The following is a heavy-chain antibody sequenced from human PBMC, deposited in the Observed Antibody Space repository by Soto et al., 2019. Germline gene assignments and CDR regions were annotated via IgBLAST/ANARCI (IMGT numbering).Heavy chain of an antibody. J-gene: IGHJ4*02. Sequence: SVKVSCKASGGTFSSYAISWVRQAPGQGLEWMGGIIPIFGTANYAQKFQGRVTITADESTSTAYMELSSLRSEDTAVYYCARDPLDTAMPIDYWGQGTLVTVSS. CDR3: ARDPLDTAMPIDY. D-gene: IGHD5-18*01. V-gene: IGHV1-69*13. CDR1: GGTFSSYA. CDR2: IIPIFGTA.